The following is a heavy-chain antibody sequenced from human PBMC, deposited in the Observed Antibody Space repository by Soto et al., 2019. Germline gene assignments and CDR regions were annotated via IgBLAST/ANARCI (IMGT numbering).Heavy chain of an antibody. CDR3: ARAALYKWNDVSWFDP. D-gene: IGHD1-1*01. Sequence: EVQLVESGGGLVQPGGSLRLSCAASGFTFSSYSMNWVRQAPGKGLEWVSYISSSSRTIYYADSVKGRFTISRDNAKNSLYLQMNSLRAEDTAVYYCARAALYKWNDVSWFDPWGQGTLVTVSS. CDR1: GFTFSSYS. CDR2: ISSSSRTI. J-gene: IGHJ5*02. V-gene: IGHV3-48*01.